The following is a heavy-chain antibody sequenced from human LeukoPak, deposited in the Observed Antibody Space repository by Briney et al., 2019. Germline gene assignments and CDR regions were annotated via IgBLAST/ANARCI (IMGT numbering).Heavy chain of an antibody. Sequence: PGGSLRLSCAASGFTVSSNYMSWVRQAPGKGLEWGSVIYSGGSTYYADSVKGRFTISRDNSKNTLYLQMNSLRAEDTAVYYCARETAGIMITFGGATDYWGQGTLVTVSS. CDR3: ARETAGIMITFGGATDY. CDR2: IYSGGST. CDR1: GFTVSSNY. D-gene: IGHD3-16*01. V-gene: IGHV3-66*01. J-gene: IGHJ4*02.